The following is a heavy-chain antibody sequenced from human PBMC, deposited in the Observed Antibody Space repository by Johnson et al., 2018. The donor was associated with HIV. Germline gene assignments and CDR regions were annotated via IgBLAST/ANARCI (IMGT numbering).Heavy chain of an antibody. V-gene: IGHV3-43D*03. CDR2: ISWDGNST. Sequence: VQLVESGGVVVQPGGSLRLSCAVSGFTFDDYAMHWVRQAPGKGLEWVSLISWDGNSTYYADSVKGRFTISRENSENSLYLQLNSLRAEDTALYYCAKDKRDYGGPPGADAFDFWGQGTMVTVSA. D-gene: IGHD4/OR15-4a*01. CDR1: GFTFDDYA. J-gene: IGHJ3*01. CDR3: AKDKRDYGGPPGADAFDF.